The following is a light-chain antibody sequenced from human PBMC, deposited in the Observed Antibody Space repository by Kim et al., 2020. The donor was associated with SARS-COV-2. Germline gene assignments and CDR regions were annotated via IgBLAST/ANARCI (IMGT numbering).Light chain of an antibody. CDR3: QQYNAWPLT. Sequence: PGDSATLSCRASQSLSNSYVAWYQQTPGQAPRLLICGASSRATGIPDRFSGSGSGTEFTLPISSLQSEDFAVYYCQQYNAWPLTFGGGTKVDIK. V-gene: IGKV3D-15*01. CDR1: QSLSNS. CDR2: GAS. J-gene: IGKJ4*01.